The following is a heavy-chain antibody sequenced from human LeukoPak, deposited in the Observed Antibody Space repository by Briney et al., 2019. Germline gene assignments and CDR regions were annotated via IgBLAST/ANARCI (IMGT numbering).Heavy chain of an antibody. CDR3: ARDQAGLRPLGYFQH. D-gene: IGHD4-17*01. CDR1: GGSISSSNW. J-gene: IGHJ1*01. Sequence: SGTLSLTCAVSGGSISSSNWWSWVRQPPGKGLEWIGEIYHSGSTNYNPSLKSRVTISVDKSKNQFSLKLSSVTAADTAVYYCARDQAGLRPLGYFQHWGQGTLVTVSS. V-gene: IGHV4-4*02. CDR2: IYHSGST.